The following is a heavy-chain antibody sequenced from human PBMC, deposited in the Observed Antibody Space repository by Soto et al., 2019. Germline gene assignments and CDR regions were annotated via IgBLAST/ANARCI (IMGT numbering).Heavy chain of an antibody. V-gene: IGHV4-39*01. J-gene: IGHJ4*02. D-gene: IGHD3-10*01. CDR3: ARRSMVRGFDY. Sequence: SETLSLTCTVSGGSISTSSYYWGWIRQPPGKGLEWIGSIYYGGSTYYNPSLKSRVTISVDTSKHQFSLRLSSVTAADTAMYYCARRSMVRGFDYWGQGTLVTVSS. CDR1: GGSISTSSYY. CDR2: IYYGGST.